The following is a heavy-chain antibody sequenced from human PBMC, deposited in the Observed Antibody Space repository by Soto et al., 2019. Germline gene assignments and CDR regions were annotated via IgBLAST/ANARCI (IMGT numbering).Heavy chain of an antibody. J-gene: IGHJ6*03. CDR2: IYRSGST. Sequence: QVQMQESGPGLVKPSETLSLTCTVSGDSVRNQYWSWIRRPPGRGLEWIGYIYRSGSTKYNPPLKSRLTISVDTSKNQFSLKLSSVTAADTAVYYCARTLDYGHMDVWGKGTTVTVSS. CDR1: GDSVRNQY. D-gene: IGHD3-16*01. CDR3: ARTLDYGHMDV. V-gene: IGHV4-4*09.